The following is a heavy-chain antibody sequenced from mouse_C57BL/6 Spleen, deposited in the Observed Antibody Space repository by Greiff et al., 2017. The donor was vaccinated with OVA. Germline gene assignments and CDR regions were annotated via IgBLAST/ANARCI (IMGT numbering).Heavy chain of an antibody. Sequence: EVKLVESGGGLVKPGGSLKLSCAASGFTFSDYGMHWVRQAPEKGLEWVAYISSGSSTIYYADTVKGRFTISRDNAKNTLFLQMTSLRSEDTAMYYCAKGAPHYDGDFDYWGQGTTLTVSS. CDR3: AKGAPHYDGDFDY. D-gene: IGHD1-2*01. CDR2: ISSGSSTI. J-gene: IGHJ2*01. V-gene: IGHV5-17*01. CDR1: GFTFSDYG.